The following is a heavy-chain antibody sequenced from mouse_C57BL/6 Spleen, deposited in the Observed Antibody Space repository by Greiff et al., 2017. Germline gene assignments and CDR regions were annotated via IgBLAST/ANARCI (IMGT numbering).Heavy chain of an antibody. D-gene: IGHD2-12*01. V-gene: IGHV1-15*01. CDR2: IDPETGGT. CDR3: TRARRGAGFAY. J-gene: IGHJ3*01. CDR1: GYTFTDYE. Sequence: QVQLQQSGPELVKPGASVKISCKASGYTFTDYEMHWVKQTPVHGLEWIGAIDPETGGTAYNQKFKGKAILTADKASSTAYMELRSLTSEDSAVYYCTRARRGAGFAYWGQGTLVTVSA.